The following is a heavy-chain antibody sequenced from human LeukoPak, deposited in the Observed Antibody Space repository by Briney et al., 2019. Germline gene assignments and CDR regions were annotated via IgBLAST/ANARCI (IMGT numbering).Heavy chain of an antibody. CDR3: ARGYCSSTSCHIMDV. J-gene: IGHJ6*02. CDR1: GCTFTSYD. V-gene: IGHV1-8*01. CDR2: MNPNSGNT. D-gene: IGHD2-2*01. Sequence: ASVKVSCKASGCTFTSYDINWVRQATGQGLEWMGWMNPNSGNTGYAQKFQGRVTMTRNTSISTAYMELSSLRSEDTAVYYCARGYCSSTSCHIMDVWGQGTTVTVSS.